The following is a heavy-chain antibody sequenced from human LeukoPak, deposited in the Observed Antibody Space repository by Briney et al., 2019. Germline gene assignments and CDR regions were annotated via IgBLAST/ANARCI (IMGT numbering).Heavy chain of an antibody. J-gene: IGHJ4*02. V-gene: IGHV3-21*01. CDR3: ARDGLGARYCSSTSCPIGY. Sequence: GGSLRLSCAASGFTFSSYSMNWVRQAQGKGLEWVSSISGSSSYIYYADSVKGRFTISRDNAKNSLYLQMNSLRAEDTAVYYCARDGLGARYCSSTSCPIGYWGQGTLVTVSS. CDR1: GFTFSSYS. CDR2: ISGSSSYI. D-gene: IGHD2-2*01.